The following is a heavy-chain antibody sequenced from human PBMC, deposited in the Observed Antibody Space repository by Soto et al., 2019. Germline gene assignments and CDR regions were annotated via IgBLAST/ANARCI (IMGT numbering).Heavy chain of an antibody. J-gene: IGHJ5*02. CDR2: IFHTGST. V-gene: IGHV4-38-2*02. Sequence: ETLSLTCCFSNYSMSIWYDLGWIRQPPEKGLEYIGSIFHTGSTYYNPSLKSRVIISVDTSKNQFSLRLNSVNDEDTAVYFCPRVEAATFSHPWGKGTLV. D-gene: IGHD2-15*01. CDR1: NYSMSIWYD. CDR3: PRVEAATFSHP.